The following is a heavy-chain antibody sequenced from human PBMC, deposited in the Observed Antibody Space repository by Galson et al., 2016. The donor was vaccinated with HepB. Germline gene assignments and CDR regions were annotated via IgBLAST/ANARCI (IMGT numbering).Heavy chain of an antibody. J-gene: IGHJ4*02. D-gene: IGHD1-14*01. CDR2: IYYRGTT. Sequence: SETLSLTCTVSGGSISSNIYLWAWVRQPPGKGLEWIGTIYYRGTTYYNPSLKSRLTMDVDTSKNQFSLKLSSVTAADTSVYYCANLVHGGTFFDFWGQGTLVTVSS. V-gene: IGHV4-39*01. CDR3: ANLVHGGTFFDF. CDR1: GGSISSNIYL.